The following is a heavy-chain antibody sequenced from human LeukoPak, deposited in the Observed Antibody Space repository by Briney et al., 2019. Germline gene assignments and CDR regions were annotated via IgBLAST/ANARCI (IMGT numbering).Heavy chain of an antibody. CDR2: MYYSGGT. D-gene: IGHD5-24*01. V-gene: IGHV4-59*01. J-gene: IGHJ4*02. Sequence: SETLSLTCTVSGGXLSSYYCSWIRQPPGKGLEWLGLMYYSGGTNYNPSLKSRVTISVDTPKNQFSLKLSSVTAADTAVYYCTRRCKDAYTLYCFDYWGQGTLVTVSS. CDR3: TRRCKDAYTLYCFDY. CDR1: GGXLSSYY.